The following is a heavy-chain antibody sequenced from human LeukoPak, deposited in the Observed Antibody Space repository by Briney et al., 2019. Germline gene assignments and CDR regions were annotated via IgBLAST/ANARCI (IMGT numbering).Heavy chain of an antibody. V-gene: IGHV4-39*07. CDR3: ARGVLQTKSFDY. CDR2: IYYSGST. CDR1: GGSISSSSYY. J-gene: IGHJ4*02. D-gene: IGHD4-11*01. Sequence: SETLSLTCTVSGGSISSSSYYWGWIRQPPGKGLEWIGSIYYSGSTYYNPSLKSRVTISVDTSKNQFSLKLSSVTAADTAVYYCARGVLQTKSFDYWGQGTLVTVSS.